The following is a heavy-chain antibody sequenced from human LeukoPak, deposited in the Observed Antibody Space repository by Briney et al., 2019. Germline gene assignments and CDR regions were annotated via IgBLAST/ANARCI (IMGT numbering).Heavy chain of an antibody. CDR1: DGSISNFY. D-gene: IGHD4/OR15-4a*01. V-gene: IGHV4-59*12. Sequence: SETLSLTCSVSDGSISNFYWSWIRQPPGKGLEWIGYIYFGENTNYNPSLKSRVTISADTSKNQFSLRLTSVTAADTAVYYCAREGMLTQIDYWGQGTLVTVSS. CDR3: AREGMLTQIDY. CDR2: IYFGENT. J-gene: IGHJ4*02.